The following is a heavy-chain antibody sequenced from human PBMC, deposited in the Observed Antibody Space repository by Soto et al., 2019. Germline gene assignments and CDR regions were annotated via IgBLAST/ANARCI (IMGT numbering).Heavy chain of an antibody. Sequence: PSETLSLTCAVYGGSFSGYYWSWIRQPPGKGLEWIGEINHSGSTNYNPSLKSRVTISVDTSKNQFSLKLSSVTAADTAVYYCASGRFVITAFDYWGQGTLVTVSS. V-gene: IGHV4-34*01. CDR3: ASGRFVITAFDY. CDR1: GGSFSGYY. J-gene: IGHJ4*02. CDR2: INHSGST. D-gene: IGHD3-22*01.